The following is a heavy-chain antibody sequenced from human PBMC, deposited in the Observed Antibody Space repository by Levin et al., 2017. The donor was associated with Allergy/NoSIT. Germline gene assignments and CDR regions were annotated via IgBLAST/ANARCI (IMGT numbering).Heavy chain of an antibody. V-gene: IGHV3-33*01. Sequence: GGSLRLSCAASGFTFSSYGMHWVRQAPGKGLEWVAVIWYDGSNKYYADSVKGRFTISRDNSKNTLYLQMNSLRAEDTAVYYCARAPTYCSSTSCYDWAYYFDYWGQGTLVTVSS. D-gene: IGHD2-2*01. CDR1: GFTFSSYG. CDR3: ARAPTYCSSTSCYDWAYYFDY. CDR2: IWYDGSNK. J-gene: IGHJ4*02.